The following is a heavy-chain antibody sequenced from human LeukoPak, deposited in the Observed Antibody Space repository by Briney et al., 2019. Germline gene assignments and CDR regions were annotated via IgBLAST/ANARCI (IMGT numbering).Heavy chain of an antibody. CDR3: ASRGSWCLSIQSNFDY. CDR2: VHDSGSI. J-gene: IGHJ4*02. D-gene: IGHD2-15*01. Sequence: SETLTLTCAVYGGSFSGYYWSWIRQPPGKGLEWIGEVHDSGSINYNPSLKSRVTISVDTSKNQFSLKLNSVTAADTAVYYSASRGSWCLSIQSNFDYWGQGTLVSVSS. V-gene: IGHV4-34*01. CDR1: GGSFSGYY.